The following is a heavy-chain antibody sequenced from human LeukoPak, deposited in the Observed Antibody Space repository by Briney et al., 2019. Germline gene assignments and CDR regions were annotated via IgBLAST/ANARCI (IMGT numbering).Heavy chain of an antibody. Sequence: PSETLSLTCAVSGGSVSSGDYSWSWIRQPPGKGLEWIGYMYYSGSTYSNLSLKSRVTISVDTSKNQFSLKLSSVTAADTAVYFCARGPYSYDSSGAFDIWGQGTMVTVSS. CDR3: ARGPYSYDSSGAFDI. CDR1: GGSVSSGDYS. V-gene: IGHV4-30-4*07. J-gene: IGHJ3*02. CDR2: MYYSGST. D-gene: IGHD3-22*01.